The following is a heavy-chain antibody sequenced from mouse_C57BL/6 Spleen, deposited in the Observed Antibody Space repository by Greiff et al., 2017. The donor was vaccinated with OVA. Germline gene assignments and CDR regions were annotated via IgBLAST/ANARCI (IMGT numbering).Heavy chain of an antibody. CDR3: ASKLYKGAMDY. Sequence: QVQLKESGAELVKPGASVKISCKASGYAFSSYWMNWVKQRPGQGLEWIGQIYPGDGDTNYNGKFKGKATLTADKSSSTAYMQLSSLTSEDSAVYFCASKLYKGAMDYWGQGTSVTVSS. CDR2: IYPGDGDT. J-gene: IGHJ4*01. D-gene: IGHD1-3*01. CDR1: GYAFSSYW. V-gene: IGHV1-80*01.